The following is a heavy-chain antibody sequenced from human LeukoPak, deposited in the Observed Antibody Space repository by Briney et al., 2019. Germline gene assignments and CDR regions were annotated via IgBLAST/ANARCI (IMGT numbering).Heavy chain of an antibody. J-gene: IGHJ5*02. Sequence: PSETLSLTCTVSGGSISSYYWSWIRQPAGKGLEGIGRIYTSGSTNYNPSLKSRVTISVDTSKNQFSLKRSAVTAADTAVYYCARDRYSGSYAPWGQGTLVTVSS. V-gene: IGHV4-4*07. CDR3: ARDRYSGSYAP. CDR1: GGSISSYY. CDR2: IYTSGST. D-gene: IGHD1-26*01.